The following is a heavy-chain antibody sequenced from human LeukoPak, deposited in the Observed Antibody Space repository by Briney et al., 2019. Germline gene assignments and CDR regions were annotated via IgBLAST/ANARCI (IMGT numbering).Heavy chain of an antibody. CDR3: AREGVAAAGTDYYYYYGMDV. D-gene: IGHD6-13*01. CDR2: INAGNGNT. Sequence: PGGSLRLSCAASGYTFTSYAMHWVRQAPGQRLEWMGWINAGNGNTKYSQKFQGRVTITRDTSASTAYMELSSLRSEDTAVYYCAREGVAAAGTDYYYYYGMDVWGQGTTVTVSS. V-gene: IGHV1-3*01. J-gene: IGHJ6*02. CDR1: GYTFTSYA.